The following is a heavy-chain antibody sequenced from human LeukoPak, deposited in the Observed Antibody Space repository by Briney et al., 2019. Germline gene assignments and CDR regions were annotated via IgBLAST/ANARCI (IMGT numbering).Heavy chain of an antibody. J-gene: IGHJ3*01. CDR3: TSTPGGGGSRCS. Sequence: AGSLRLSCAATGCTLSNAWMNWVRQAPAKGLEWVGLNKSKADGGTTDYTAPVEGRFTISRDDSKNTLYLEMSSLKPQDTTVYYCTSTPGGGGSRCSWGRGIMVTVSS. V-gene: IGHV3-15*01. CDR2: NKSKADGGTT. CDR1: GCTLSNAW. D-gene: IGHD2-15*01.